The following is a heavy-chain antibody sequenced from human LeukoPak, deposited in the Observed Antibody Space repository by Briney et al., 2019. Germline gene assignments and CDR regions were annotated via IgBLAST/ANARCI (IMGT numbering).Heavy chain of an antibody. J-gene: IGHJ3*02. CDR1: RFTFSSYG. D-gene: IGHD4-17*01. CDR3: ARAWFPDHGDSIFDAFDI. V-gene: IGHV3-30*03. CDR2: ISYDGSIK. Sequence: GRSLRLSCAASRFTFSSYGMHWVRQAPGKGLEWVALISYDGSIKYYADSVKGRFTISRDNSKNTLYLQMNSLRAEDTAVYYCARAWFPDHGDSIFDAFDIWGQGTMVTVSS.